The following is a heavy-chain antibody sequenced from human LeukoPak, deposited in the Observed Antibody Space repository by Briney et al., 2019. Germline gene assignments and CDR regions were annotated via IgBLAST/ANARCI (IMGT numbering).Heavy chain of an antibody. CDR2: ISSSGSTI. D-gene: IGHD3-22*01. CDR1: GFTFSIYS. CDR3: ARSYDSSGYVDY. Sequence: PGGSLGLSCAASGFTFSIYSMNWVRQAPGKGLEWVSYISSSGSTIYYADSVKGRFTISRDNAKNSLYLQMNSLRAEDTAVYYCARSYDSSGYVDYWGQGTLVTVSS. V-gene: IGHV3-48*04. J-gene: IGHJ4*02.